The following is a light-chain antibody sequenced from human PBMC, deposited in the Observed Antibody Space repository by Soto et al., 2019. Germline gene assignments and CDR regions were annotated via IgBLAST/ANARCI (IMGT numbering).Light chain of an antibody. CDR1: QSVSNN. Sequence: EIVMTQSPATLSVSPGERGTLFGRASQSVSNNLAWYQQKPGPAPRLLLYGASTRATGIPARFSGSGSGTDFTLTISSLQPEDFATYYCQQANSFPPTFGQGTRLEL. CDR3: QQANSFPPT. CDR2: GAS. V-gene: IGKV3-15*01. J-gene: IGKJ5*01.